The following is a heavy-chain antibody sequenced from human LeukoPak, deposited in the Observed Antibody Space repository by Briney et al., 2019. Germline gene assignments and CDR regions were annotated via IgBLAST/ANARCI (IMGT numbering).Heavy chain of an antibody. Sequence: GGSLRLSCAASGFTFSSYWMHWVRQAPGKGLVWVSRINSDGSSTNYADSVKGRFTISRDNAKNTLYLQMNSLRAEDTAVYYCARSGGRWLQYLYWGQGTLVTVSS. CDR3: ARSGGRWLQYLY. CDR1: GFTFSSYW. D-gene: IGHD5-24*01. V-gene: IGHV3-74*01. J-gene: IGHJ4*02. CDR2: INSDGSST.